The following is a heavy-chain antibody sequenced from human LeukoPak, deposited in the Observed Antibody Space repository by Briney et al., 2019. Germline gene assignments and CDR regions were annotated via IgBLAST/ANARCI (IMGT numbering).Heavy chain of an antibody. D-gene: IGHD2-21*02. CDR3: ARGVVVTAIPGGNWFDP. V-gene: IGHV4-34*01. CDR1: GGSFSGYY. J-gene: IGHJ5*02. CDR2: INHSGST. Sequence: SETLSLTCAVYGGSFSGYYWSWIRQPPGKGLEWIGEINHSGSTNYNPSLKSRVTISVDTSKNQFSLKLSSVTAADTAMYYCARGVVVTAIPGGNWFDPWGQGTLVTVSS.